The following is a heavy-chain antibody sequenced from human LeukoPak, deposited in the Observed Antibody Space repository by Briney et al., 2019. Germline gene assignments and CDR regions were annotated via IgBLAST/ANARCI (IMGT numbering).Heavy chain of an antibody. J-gene: IGHJ3*02. D-gene: IGHD3-10*01. Sequence: GGSLRLSCAASGFTFSSYWMSWVRQAPGKGLEWVANIKQDGREKYYVDSVKGRFTISRDNAKNSLYLQMNSLRAEDTAVYYCARGVGGDAFDIWGQGTMVTVSS. CDR1: GFTFSSYW. V-gene: IGHV3-7*01. CDR3: ARGVGGDAFDI. CDR2: IKQDGREK.